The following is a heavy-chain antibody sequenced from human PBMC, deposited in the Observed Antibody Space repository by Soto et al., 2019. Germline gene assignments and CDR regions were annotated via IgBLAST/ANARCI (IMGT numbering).Heavy chain of an antibody. V-gene: IGHV3-30*18. CDR2: ISNDGSNK. CDR3: AKDGADTGTYNFDY. Sequence: GGSLRLSCAASGFTFSNYGMHWVRQAPGKGLEWVTLISNDGSNKIYADSVKGRFTISRDNSKNTLYLQMTSLKTEDTAVYYCAKDGADTGTYNFDYWGQGTLVTVSS. D-gene: IGHD1-26*01. CDR1: GFTFSNYG. J-gene: IGHJ4*02.